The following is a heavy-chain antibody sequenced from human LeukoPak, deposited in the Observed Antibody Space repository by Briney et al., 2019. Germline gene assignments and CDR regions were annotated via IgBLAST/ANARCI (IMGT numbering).Heavy chain of an antibody. CDR3: AKDDGLIMFSS. Sequence: GGSLRLSCAASGFTFSNYGMSWVRQAPGKGLEWVSAISGSGVTTYYAGSVKGRFTISRDNSKNTLYLQVNSLRAEDTAVYYCAKDDGLIMFSSWGQGTLVTVSS. CDR1: GFTFSNYG. J-gene: IGHJ5*02. D-gene: IGHD3-16*01. V-gene: IGHV3-23*01. CDR2: ISGSGVTT.